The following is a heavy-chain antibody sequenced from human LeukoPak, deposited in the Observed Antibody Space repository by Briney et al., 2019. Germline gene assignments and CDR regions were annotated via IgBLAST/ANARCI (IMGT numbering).Heavy chain of an antibody. D-gene: IGHD2-15*01. CDR1: GFTFSVFW. CDR3: ARYHGGYFAY. J-gene: IGHJ4*02. Sequence: PGGSLRLSCAASGFTFSVFWMSWVRQAPGKGLEWVANIKQDGSEKYYVDSVKGRFTISRDNDKNTMNLQINSLRAEDTAVYYCARYHGGYFAYWGQGTLVTVSS. CDR2: IKQDGSEK. V-gene: IGHV3-7*01.